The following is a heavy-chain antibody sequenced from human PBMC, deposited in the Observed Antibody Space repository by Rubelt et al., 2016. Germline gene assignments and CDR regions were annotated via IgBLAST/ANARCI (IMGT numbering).Heavy chain of an antibody. V-gene: IGHV3-33*01. D-gene: IGHD6-6*01. CDR3: ARDLSASYSSSSVAYYYYGMDV. Sequence: QVQLVESGGGVVQLGRSLRLSCAASGFTFSSYGMHWVRQAPGKGLEWVAVIWYVGSNKYYADSVKGLFTISRDNSKNTLYLQMNSLRAEDTAVYYWARDLSASYSSSSVAYYYYGMDVWGQGTTVTVSS. CDR1: GFTFSSYG. CDR2: IWYVGSNK. J-gene: IGHJ6*02.